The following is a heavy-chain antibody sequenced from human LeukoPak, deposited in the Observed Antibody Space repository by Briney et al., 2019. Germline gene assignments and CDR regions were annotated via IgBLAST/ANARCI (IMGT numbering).Heavy chain of an antibody. J-gene: IGHJ5*02. D-gene: IGHD3-10*01. CDR3: ARDLDRAYYGSGGHWFDP. CDR2: IIPIFGTA. Sequence: SVKVSCKASGGTFTSYAISWVRQAPGQGLEWMGGIIPIFGTANYAQKFQGRVTITADESTSTAYMELSSLRSEDTAVYYCARDLDRAYYGSGGHWFDPWGQGTLVTVSS. V-gene: IGHV1-69*01. CDR1: GGTFTSYA.